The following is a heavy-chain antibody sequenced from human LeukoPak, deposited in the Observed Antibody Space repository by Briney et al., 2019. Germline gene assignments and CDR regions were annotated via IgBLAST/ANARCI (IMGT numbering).Heavy chain of an antibody. D-gene: IGHD4-17*01. CDR2: INPNSGGT. J-gene: IGHJ4*02. Sequence: ASVKVSCKTSGYTFIGHYMHWVRQAPGQGLEWMGWINPNSGGTNYAQKFQGRVTMTRDTSISTAYMELSRLRSDDTAVYYCARSDGDYFPTDYWGQGTLVTVSS. V-gene: IGHV1-2*02. CDR3: ARSDGDYFPTDY. CDR1: GYTFIGHY.